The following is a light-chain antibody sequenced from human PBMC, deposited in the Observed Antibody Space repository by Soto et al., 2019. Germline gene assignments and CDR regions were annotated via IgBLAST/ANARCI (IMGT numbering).Light chain of an antibody. CDR2: DAS. Sequence: EIVLTQSPATLSLSPGERATLSCRASQSLSTYLAWYQQKPGQAPRLLIYDASNRATGIPARFTGSGSGTDFTLTITRLEPEDFAVYYCQQRRGTFGQGTKLEIK. CDR1: QSLSTY. V-gene: IGKV3-11*01. CDR3: QQRRGT. J-gene: IGKJ2*02.